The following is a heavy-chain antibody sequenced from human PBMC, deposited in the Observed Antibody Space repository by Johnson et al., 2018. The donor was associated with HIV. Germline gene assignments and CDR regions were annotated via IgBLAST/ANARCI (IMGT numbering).Heavy chain of an antibody. CDR2: IYSGGST. V-gene: IGHV3-53*01. CDR1: GFTVSSNY. J-gene: IGHJ3*02. Sequence: VQLVESGGGLIQPGGSLRLSCAASGFTVSSNYMSWVRQAPGKGLEWVSVIYSGGSTYYADSVKGRFTISRDNSKNTLYLQMNSLRAEDTAAFYCVRERQSGTMQLWLRVNDAFDIWGQGTMVTVSS. CDR3: VRERQSGTMQLWLRVNDAFDI. D-gene: IGHD5-18*01.